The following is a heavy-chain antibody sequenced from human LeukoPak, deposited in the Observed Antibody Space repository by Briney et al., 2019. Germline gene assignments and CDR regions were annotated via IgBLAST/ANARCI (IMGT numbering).Heavy chain of an antibody. J-gene: IGHJ5*02. D-gene: IGHD3-9*01. Sequence: GGSLRLSCAASGFAFDDYAMHWVRQAPGKGLEWVSGISWNSGSIGYVDSVKGRFTISRDDAKNSLYLQMNSLRAEDTAVYYCTTPGYYDIDPWGQGTLVTVSS. CDR2: ISWNSGSI. V-gene: IGHV3-9*01. CDR3: TTPGYYDIDP. CDR1: GFAFDDYA.